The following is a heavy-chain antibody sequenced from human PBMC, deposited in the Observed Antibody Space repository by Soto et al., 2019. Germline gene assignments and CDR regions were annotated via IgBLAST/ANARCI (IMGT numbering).Heavy chain of an antibody. Sequence: GGSLRLSCAASGFTFSSYGMHWVRQAPGKGLEWVAVISYDGSNKYYADSVKGRFTISRDNSKNTLYLQMNSLRAEDTAVYYCAKIKSGYSSSFDYWGQGTLVTVSS. CDR3: AKIKSGYSSSFDY. V-gene: IGHV3-30*18. D-gene: IGHD3-22*01. CDR2: ISYDGSNK. CDR1: GFTFSSYG. J-gene: IGHJ4*02.